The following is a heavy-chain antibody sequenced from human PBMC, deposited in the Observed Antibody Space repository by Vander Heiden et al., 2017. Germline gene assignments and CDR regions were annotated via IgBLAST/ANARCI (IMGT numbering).Heavy chain of an antibody. CDR2: IKSKTVGGTT. D-gene: IGHD1-26*01. V-gene: IGHV3-15*01. Sequence: EVQLVESGGGLVKPGGSLRLSCAAPGSTFNDAWLSWVRQAPGKGLEWVGRIKSKTVGGTTDYAAPVKGRFTISRDDSRNTMYLQMNSLKTEDTAVYYCATTSTIVGGNRVNFDYWGQGTLVTVSS. CDR3: ATTSTIVGGNRVNFDY. J-gene: IGHJ4*02. CDR1: GSTFNDAW.